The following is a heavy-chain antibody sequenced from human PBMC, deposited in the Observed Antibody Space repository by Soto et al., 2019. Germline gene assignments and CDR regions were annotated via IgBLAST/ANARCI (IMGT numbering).Heavy chain of an antibody. CDR1: GFTFSSYG. D-gene: IGHD2-2*01. CDR2: IWYDGSNK. J-gene: IGHJ4*02. V-gene: IGHV3-33*01. Sequence: GGSLRLSCAASGFTFSSYGMHWVRQAPGKGLEWVAVIWYDGSNKYYADSVKGRFTISRDNSKNTLYLQMNSLRAEDTAVYYCARDYCSSTSCYLSKYYFDYWGQGTLVTVSS. CDR3: ARDYCSSTSCYLSKYYFDY.